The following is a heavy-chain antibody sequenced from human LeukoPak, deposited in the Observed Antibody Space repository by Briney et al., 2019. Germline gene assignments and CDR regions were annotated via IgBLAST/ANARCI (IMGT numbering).Heavy chain of an antibody. CDR3: ARDGNFGYDAFDI. CDR1: GFTFSSYG. Sequence: PGGSLRLSCAASGFTFSSYGMHWVRQAPGKGLEWVAVIWEDGSEKYYADSVKGRFSISRDNSENTLSLQVNSLRAEDTAVYYCARDGNFGYDAFDIWGQGTMVTVSS. D-gene: IGHD3-10*01. J-gene: IGHJ3*02. V-gene: IGHV3-33*01. CDR2: IWEDGSEK.